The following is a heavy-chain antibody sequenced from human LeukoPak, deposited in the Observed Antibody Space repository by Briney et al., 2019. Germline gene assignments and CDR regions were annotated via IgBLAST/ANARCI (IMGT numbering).Heavy chain of an antibody. CDR2: ISSSSSSI. Sequence: GGSLRLSCAASRFTFSTYSMNWVRQAPGKGLEWVSYISSSSSSIYYADSVKGRFTISRDNAKNSLYLQINSLRAEDTAVYYCARQNGADYYYYFDSWGQGTPVTVSS. V-gene: IGHV3-48*01. D-gene: IGHD3-22*01. J-gene: IGHJ4*02. CDR1: RFTFSTYS. CDR3: ARQNGADYYYYFDS.